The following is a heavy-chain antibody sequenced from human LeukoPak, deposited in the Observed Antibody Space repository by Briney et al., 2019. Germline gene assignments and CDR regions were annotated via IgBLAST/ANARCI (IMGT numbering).Heavy chain of an antibody. CDR3: AKDVGYLLTGYYGYYYGMDV. Sequence: GGSLRLSCAASGFTFSSYGMHWVRQAPGKGLEWVAFIRYDGSNKYYADSVKGRFTISRDNSKNTLYLQMNSLRAEDTAVYYCAKDVGYLLTGYYGYYYGMDVWGQGTTVTVSS. J-gene: IGHJ6*02. V-gene: IGHV3-30*02. CDR2: IRYDGSNK. D-gene: IGHD3-9*01. CDR1: GFTFSSYG.